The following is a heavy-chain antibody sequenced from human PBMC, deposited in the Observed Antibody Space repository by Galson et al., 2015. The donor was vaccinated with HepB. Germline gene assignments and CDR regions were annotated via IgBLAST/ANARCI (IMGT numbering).Heavy chain of an antibody. CDR2: VRHKARRYTT. CDR1: GFTFSDYY. J-gene: IGHJ4*02. D-gene: IGHD3-3*02. V-gene: IGHV3-72*01. CDR3: SRTLPGIDLDY. Sequence: SLRLSCAASGFTFSDYYMEWVRQAPGKGLEWVGRVRHKARRYTTDYVASLEGRFTISRDDSKNSLYLQMDSLKTEDTAVYYCSRTLPGIDLDYWGQGTLVTVSS.